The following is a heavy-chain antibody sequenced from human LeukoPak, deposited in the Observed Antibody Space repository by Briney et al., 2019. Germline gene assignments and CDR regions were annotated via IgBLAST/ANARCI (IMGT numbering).Heavy chain of an antibody. CDR3: AKDSITMIFLFLFDY. CDR2: ISGSGGRT. CDR1: GFTFSTYA. Sequence: PGGSLRLSCAASGFTFSTYAMSWVRQAPGKGLEWVSGISGSGGRTDYADPVKGRFTISRDNSKNTLHLQMNSLRAEDTAVYFCAKDSITMIFLFLFDYWGQGALVTVSS. D-gene: IGHD3-22*01. V-gene: IGHV3-23*01. J-gene: IGHJ4*02.